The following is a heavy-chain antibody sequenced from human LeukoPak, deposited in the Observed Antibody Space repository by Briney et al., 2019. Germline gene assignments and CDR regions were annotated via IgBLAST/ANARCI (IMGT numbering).Heavy chain of an antibody. J-gene: IGHJ3*02. V-gene: IGHV1-69*13. CDR2: IIPIFGTA. Sequence: SVKVSCKASGGTFSSYAISWVRQAPGQGLEWMGGIIPIFGTANYAQKFQGRVTITADESTSTAYMELSSLRSEDTAVYYCARDPDYGDSRGVFDIWGQGTMVTVSS. CDR1: GGTFSSYA. D-gene: IGHD4-17*01. CDR3: ARDPDYGDSRGVFDI.